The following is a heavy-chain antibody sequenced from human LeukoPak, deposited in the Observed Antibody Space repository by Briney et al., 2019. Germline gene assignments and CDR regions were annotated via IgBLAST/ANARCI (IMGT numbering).Heavy chain of an antibody. V-gene: IGHV3-53*01. CDR2: IYSGGST. Sequence: GGSLRLSCAASGFTVSSNYMSWVRQAPGKGLEWASVIYSGGSTYYADSVKGRFTISRDNSKNTLYLQMNSLRAEDTAVYYCARGQSSSFGGFDPWGQGTLVTVSS. CDR1: GFTVSSNY. D-gene: IGHD6-6*01. CDR3: ARGQSSSFGGFDP. J-gene: IGHJ5*02.